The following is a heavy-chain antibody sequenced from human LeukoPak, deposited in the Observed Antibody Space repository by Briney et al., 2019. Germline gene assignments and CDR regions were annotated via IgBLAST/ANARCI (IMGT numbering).Heavy chain of an antibody. CDR3: VRSASDWSFGDY. J-gene: IGHJ4*02. CDR1: GFTFSDYY. CDR2: ISYSGSTI. V-gene: IGHV3-11*01. D-gene: IGHD6-19*01. Sequence: GGSLRLSCAASGFTFSDYYMSWIRQAPGKGLEWISYISYSGSTIYYADSVQGRFTISRDNAKNSLYLQMNSLRADDTAVYYCVRSASDWSFGDYWGQGTLVTVSS.